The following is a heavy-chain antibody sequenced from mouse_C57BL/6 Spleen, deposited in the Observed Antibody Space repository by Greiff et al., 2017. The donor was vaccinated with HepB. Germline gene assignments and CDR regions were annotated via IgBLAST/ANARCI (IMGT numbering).Heavy chain of an antibody. D-gene: IGHD1-1*01. J-gene: IGHJ2*01. CDR2: IHPNSGST. CDR3: ARERDYYGSSYGY. Sequence: QVQLQQPGAELVKPGASVKLSCKASGYTFTSYWMHWVKQRPGQGLEWIGMIHPNSGSTNYNEKFKSKATLTVDKSSSTAYMQLSSLTSEDSAVYYCARERDYYGSSYGYWGQGTTLTVSS. V-gene: IGHV1-64*01. CDR1: GYTFTSYW.